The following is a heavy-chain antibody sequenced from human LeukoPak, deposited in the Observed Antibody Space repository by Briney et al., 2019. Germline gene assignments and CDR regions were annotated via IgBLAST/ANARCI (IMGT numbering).Heavy chain of an antibody. CDR1: GGSISSYY. J-gene: IGHJ4*02. CDR2: IYYSGST. D-gene: IGHD6-19*01. V-gene: IGHV4-59*01. CDR3: AGKAVAGPYFDY. Sequence: SETLSLTCTVSGGSISSYYWSWIRQPPGKGLEWIGYIYYSGSTNYNPSLKSRVTISVDTSKNQFSLKLSSVTAADTAVYYCAGKAVAGPYFDYWGQGTLVTVSP.